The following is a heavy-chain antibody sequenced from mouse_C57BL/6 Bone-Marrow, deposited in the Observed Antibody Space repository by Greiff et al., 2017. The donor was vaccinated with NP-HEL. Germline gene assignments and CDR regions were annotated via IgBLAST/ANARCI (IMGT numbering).Heavy chain of an antibody. J-gene: IGHJ4*01. Sequence: VQLQQSGAELVKPGASVKLSCKASGYTFTSYWMHWVKQRPGQGLEWIGMIHPNSGSTNYNEKFKSKATMNVDKSSSTAYMQLSSLTSEDSAVYYCARGLLWLRRRDYYAMDYWGQGTSVTVSS. D-gene: IGHD2-2*01. CDR2: IHPNSGST. CDR3: ARGLLWLRRRDYYAMDY. V-gene: IGHV1-64*01. CDR1: GYTFTSYW.